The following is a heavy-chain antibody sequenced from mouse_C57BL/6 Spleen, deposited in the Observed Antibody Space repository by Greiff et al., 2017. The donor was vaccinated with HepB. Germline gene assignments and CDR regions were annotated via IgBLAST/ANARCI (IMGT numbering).Heavy chain of an antibody. CDR3: TMMGYFDV. CDR2: IDPENGDT. Sequence: VQLKESGAELVRPGALVKLSCTASGFNIKDDYMHWVKQRPEQGLEWIGWIDPENGDTEYASKFQGKATITADTSSNTAYLQLSSLTSEDTAVYYCTMMGYFDVWGTGTTVTVSS. CDR1: GFNIKDDY. V-gene: IGHV14-4*01. D-gene: IGHD2-3*01. J-gene: IGHJ1*03.